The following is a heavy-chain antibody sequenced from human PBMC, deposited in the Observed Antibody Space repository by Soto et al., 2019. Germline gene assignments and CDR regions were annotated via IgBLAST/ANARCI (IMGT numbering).Heavy chain of an antibody. Sequence: QVQLVQSGAEVREPGASVKVSCKASGYSFTSLDINWVLQTTGQGLEWMGWMQPSSGRTGYAQKFQGRVTMTRDTSINTAYMELSSLPSDDTAFYYWARGVTAGVDYGGQGTLVTVSS. CDR3: ARGVTAGVDY. J-gene: IGHJ4*02. V-gene: IGHV1-8*01. CDR2: MQPSSGRT. D-gene: IGHD1-26*01. CDR1: GYSFTSLD.